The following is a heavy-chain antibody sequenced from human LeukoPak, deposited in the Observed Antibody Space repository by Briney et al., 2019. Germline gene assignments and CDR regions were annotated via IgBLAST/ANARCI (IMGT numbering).Heavy chain of an antibody. D-gene: IGHD2-15*01. V-gene: IGHV3-9*01. CDR2: ISWNSGSI. J-gene: IGHJ3*02. Sequence: GGSLRLSCAASGFTFDDYAMHWVRQAPGKGLEWVSGISWNSGSIGYADSVKGRFTISRDNAKNSLYLQMNSLRAEDTALYYCAKGGGGSRQDAFDIWGQGTMVTVSS. CDR1: GFTFDDYA. CDR3: AKGGGGSRQDAFDI.